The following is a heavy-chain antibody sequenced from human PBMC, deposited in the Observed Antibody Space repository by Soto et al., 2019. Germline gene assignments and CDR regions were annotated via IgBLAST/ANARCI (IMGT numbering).Heavy chain of an antibody. V-gene: IGHV3-23*01. CDR1: GFTFSNYA. CDR2: ISGGGGSS. D-gene: IGHD2-21*02. Sequence: EVQLLESGGGLVQPGGSLRLSCAASGFTFSNYAMSWVRQAPGKGLEWVSGISGGGGSSYYADSVKGRFTISRDNSKNTLYLKMNRLRAEDRAVYYCAHNCGVDCHSVFFYWGQGTLVIVSS. CDR3: AHNCGVDCHSVFFY. J-gene: IGHJ4*02.